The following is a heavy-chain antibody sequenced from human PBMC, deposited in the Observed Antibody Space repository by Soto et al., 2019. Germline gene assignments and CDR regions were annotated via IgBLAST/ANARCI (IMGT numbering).Heavy chain of an antibody. Sequence: PSETLSLTCAVYGWSFSVYYWSWIRQRPGKVLEWIGEINHSGSTNYNPSLKSRVTISVDTSKNQFSLKLSSVTAADTAVYYCASGGFQNAVAGPLVRYYYLMNVWGQGTTVTVSS. J-gene: IGHJ6*02. V-gene: IGHV4-34*01. CDR2: INHSGST. CDR3: ASGGFQNAVAGPLVRYYYLMNV. CDR1: GWSFSVYY. D-gene: IGHD6-19*01.